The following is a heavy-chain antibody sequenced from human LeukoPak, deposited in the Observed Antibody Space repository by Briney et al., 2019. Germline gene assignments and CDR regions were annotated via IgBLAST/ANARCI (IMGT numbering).Heavy chain of an antibody. Sequence: SETLSLTCTVSGGSISSYYWSWIRQPAGKGLEWIGRIYTSGSTNYNPSLKSRVTISVDTSKNQFSLKLSSVTAADTAVYYRARDWGWPYYDSSEDNRWFDPWGQGTLVTVSS. D-gene: IGHD3-22*01. V-gene: IGHV4-4*07. CDR1: GGSISSYY. CDR2: IYTSGST. J-gene: IGHJ5*02. CDR3: ARDWGWPYYDSSEDNRWFDP.